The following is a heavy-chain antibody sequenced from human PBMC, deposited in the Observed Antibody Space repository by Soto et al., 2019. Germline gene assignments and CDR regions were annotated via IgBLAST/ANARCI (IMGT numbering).Heavy chain of an antibody. J-gene: IGHJ3*02. CDR2: IMPIFGTA. CDR3: TRGVTANYMGGDAFEI. V-gene: IGHV1-69*01. Sequence: QVLLVQSGAEVKKPGSSVKVTCKASGGTFSSYTIRWVRQAPGQGLEYMGGIMPIFGTAKYTHSFQDRVKITADESTSTVYMELRSLTSDDTAVYYCTRGVTANYMGGDAFEIWGQGTMVTVSS. D-gene: IGHD3-16*01. CDR1: GGTFSSYT.